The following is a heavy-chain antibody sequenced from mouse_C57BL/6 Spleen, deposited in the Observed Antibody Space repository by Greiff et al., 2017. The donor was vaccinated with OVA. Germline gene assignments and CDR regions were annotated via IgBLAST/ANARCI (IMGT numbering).Heavy chain of an antibody. J-gene: IGHJ1*03. D-gene: IGHD1-1*01. CDR1: GFTIKDSY. V-gene: IGHV14-2*01. CDR2: LDPEDGET. CDR3: ARPSTVVARYFDV. Sequence: EVQLQQSGAELVKPGASVKLSCTASGFTIKDSYMHWVKQRTEQGLEWIGRLDPEDGETKYAPKFQGQATITSDTSSNTAYLQLSSLTTEDTAVYNGARPSTVVARYFDVWGKGTTVTVSS.